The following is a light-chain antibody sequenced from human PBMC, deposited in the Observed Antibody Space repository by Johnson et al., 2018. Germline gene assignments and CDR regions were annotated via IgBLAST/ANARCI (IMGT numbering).Light chain of an antibody. CDR2: ENN. CDR3: GTWDSSLSAGNV. V-gene: IGLV1-51*02. J-gene: IGLJ1*01. Sequence: QSVLTQPPSVSAAPGQKVTISCSGSSSNIGNNYVSWYQHLPGTAPKLLIYENNKRPSGIPDRFSGSKSGTSATLGITGLQTGDEADYYCGTWDSSLSAGNVFGTGPKFTVL. CDR1: SSNIGNNY.